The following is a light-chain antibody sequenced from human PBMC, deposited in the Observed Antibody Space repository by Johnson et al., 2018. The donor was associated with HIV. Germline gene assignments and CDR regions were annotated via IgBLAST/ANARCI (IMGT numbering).Light chain of an antibody. J-gene: IGLJ1*01. CDR1: TSNIGNNY. V-gene: IGLV1-51*02. CDR3: GTWDNSLSAV. Sequence: QSILTQPPSVSAAPGQKVTISCSGSTSNIGNNYVSWYQQLPGTAPRLLIYENDKRPSGIPDRFSGSKSGTSATLGITGLQTGDEADYYCGTWDNSLSAVFGTRTKVTVL. CDR2: END.